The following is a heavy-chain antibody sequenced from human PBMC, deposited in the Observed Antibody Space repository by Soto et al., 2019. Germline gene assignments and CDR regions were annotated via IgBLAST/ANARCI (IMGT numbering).Heavy chain of an antibody. D-gene: IGHD6-6*01. Sequence: PSGTLSLTCAVYGGSFSGYYWSWIRQPPGKGLEWIGEINHSGSTNYNPSLKSRVTISVDTSKNQFSLKLSSVTAADTAVYYCARGRSAARHAFAISGQRTMVTVSS. J-gene: IGHJ3*02. CDR3: ARGRSAARHAFAI. CDR1: GGSFSGYY. V-gene: IGHV4-34*01. CDR2: INHSGST.